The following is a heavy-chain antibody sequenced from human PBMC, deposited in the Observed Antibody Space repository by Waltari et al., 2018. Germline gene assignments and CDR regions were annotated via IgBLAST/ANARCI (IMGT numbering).Heavy chain of an antibody. J-gene: IGHJ4*02. V-gene: IGHV4-34*01. D-gene: IGHD6-19*01. CDR1: GGSFSGYY. CDR3: ARAGIAVAGTLDY. Sequence: QVQLQQWGAGLLKPSETLSLTCAVYGGSFSGYYWSWIRQPPGKGLEWIGEINHSGSTNYNPSLKSRVTISVDTSKNQFSLKLSSVTAADTAVYYCARAGIAVAGTLDYWGQGTLVTVSS. CDR2: INHSGST.